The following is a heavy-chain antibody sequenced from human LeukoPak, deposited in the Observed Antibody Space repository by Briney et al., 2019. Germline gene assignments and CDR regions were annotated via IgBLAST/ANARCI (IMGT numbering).Heavy chain of an antibody. CDR3: ARDSSTVVTSSYFDY. V-gene: IGHV4-39*07. CDR2: IYYSGST. Sequence: SETLSLTCTVSGGSISSSSYYWGWIRQPPGKGLEWIGSIYYSGSTYYNPSLKSRVTISVDTSKNQFSLKLSSVTAADTAVYYCARDSSTVVTSSYFDYWGQGTLVTVSS. J-gene: IGHJ4*02. D-gene: IGHD4-23*01. CDR1: GGSISSSSYY.